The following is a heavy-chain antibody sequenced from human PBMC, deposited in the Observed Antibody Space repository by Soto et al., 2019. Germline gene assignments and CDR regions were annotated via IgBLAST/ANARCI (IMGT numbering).Heavy chain of an antibody. J-gene: IGHJ4*02. Sequence: QVQLVQSGAGVKKPGASVKVSCKASGYTFTIYYMHWVRQAPGQGLEWMGIINPSGGSTSYAQMFQCRVTMTRDTSTSTVYMELSSLRSEDTAIYYCARSRDRFDYWGQGTLVTVSS. V-gene: IGHV1-46*01. CDR1: GYTFTIYY. CDR3: ARSRDRFDY. CDR2: INPSGGST.